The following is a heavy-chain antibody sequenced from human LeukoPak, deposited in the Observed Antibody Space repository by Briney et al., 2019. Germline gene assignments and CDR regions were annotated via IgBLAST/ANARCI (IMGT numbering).Heavy chain of an antibody. Sequence: SETLSLTCTVSGGSISSSSYYWGWIRQPPGKGLEWIGSIYYSGSTYYNPSLKSRVTISVDTSKNQFSLKLSSVTAADTAVYYCARHGGYGYNHWGQGTLVTVSS. CDR3: ARHGGYGYNH. V-gene: IGHV4-39*01. J-gene: IGHJ4*02. CDR1: GGSISSSSYY. D-gene: IGHD5-24*01. CDR2: IYYSGST.